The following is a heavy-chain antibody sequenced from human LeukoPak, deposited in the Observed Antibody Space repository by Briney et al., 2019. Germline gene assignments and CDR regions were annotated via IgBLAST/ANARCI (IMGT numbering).Heavy chain of an antibody. Sequence: PGRSLRLSCAASGFTFSSYGMHWVRQAPGKGLEWVAVIWYDGSNKYYADSVKGRFTISRGNSKNTLYLQMNSLRAGDTAVYYCARDARPGYCSSTSCYWNYGMDVWGQGTTVTVSS. CDR3: ARDARPGYCSSTSCYWNYGMDV. CDR1: GFTFSSYG. D-gene: IGHD2-2*01. CDR2: IWYDGSNK. V-gene: IGHV3-33*01. J-gene: IGHJ6*02.